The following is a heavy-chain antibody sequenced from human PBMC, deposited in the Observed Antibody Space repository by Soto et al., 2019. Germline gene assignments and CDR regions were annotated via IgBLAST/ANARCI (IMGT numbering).Heavy chain of an antibody. V-gene: IGHV3-33*06. D-gene: IGHD4-17*01. Sequence: GGSLRLSCAASGFTFSSYGMHWVRQAPGKGLEWVAVIWYNGSDKKYADSVEGRFTISRDNSEKTLYLQMNSLRAEDTAVYYCAKDYGDWTGLYYYGMDVWGQGTTVTVSS. J-gene: IGHJ6*02. CDR3: AKDYGDWTGLYYYGMDV. CDR1: GFTFSSYG. CDR2: IWYNGSDK.